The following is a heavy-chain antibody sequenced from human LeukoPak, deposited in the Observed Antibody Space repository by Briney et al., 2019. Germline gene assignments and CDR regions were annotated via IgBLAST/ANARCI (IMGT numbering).Heavy chain of an antibody. D-gene: IGHD1-1*01. CDR1: GGSISSYY. Sequence: SETLSLTCTVSGGSISSYYWSWLRQPAGTGLEWIGSIYYSGSTYYNPPLKSRDTISVHTSKNQFSLKRSSVTAAGTAVYYCARGRLERQDFDYWGQGTLVTVSS. J-gene: IGHJ4*02. CDR2: IYYSGST. V-gene: IGHV4-4*07. CDR3: ARGRLERQDFDY.